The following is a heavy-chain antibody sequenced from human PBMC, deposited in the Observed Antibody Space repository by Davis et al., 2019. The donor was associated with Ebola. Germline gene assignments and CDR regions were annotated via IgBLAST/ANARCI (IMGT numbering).Heavy chain of an antibody. J-gene: IGHJ3*02. CDR2: ISYDGSNK. CDR1: GFTFSSYA. Sequence: PGRSLRLSCAASGFTFSSYAMHWVRQAPGKGLEWVAVISYDGSNKYYADSVKGRFTISRDNSKNTLYLQMNSLRAEDTAVYYCARDQSDYAFDIWGQGTMVTVSS. CDR3: ARDQSDYAFDI. V-gene: IGHV3-30-3*01.